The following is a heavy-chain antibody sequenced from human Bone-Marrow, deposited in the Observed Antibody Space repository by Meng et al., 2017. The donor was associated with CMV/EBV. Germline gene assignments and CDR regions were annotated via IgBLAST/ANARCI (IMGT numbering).Heavy chain of an antibody. CDR3: ARDGGVLRFPNWFDP. CDR2: ISSSSSYI. V-gene: IGHV3-21*01. D-gene: IGHD3-3*01. CDR1: GFTFSSYS. Sequence: GGSLRLSCAASGFTFSSYSMNWVRQAPGKGLEWVSSISSSSSYIYYADSVKGRFTISRDNAKNSLYLQMNSLRAEDTAVYYCARDGGVLRFPNWFDPWGQGPRVTGSS. J-gene: IGHJ5*02.